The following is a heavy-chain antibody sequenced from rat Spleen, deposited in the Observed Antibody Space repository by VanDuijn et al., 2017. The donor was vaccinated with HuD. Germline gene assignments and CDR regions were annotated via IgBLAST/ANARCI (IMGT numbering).Heavy chain of an antibody. V-gene: IGHV5-29*01. D-gene: IGHD4-4*01. J-gene: IGHJ3*01. CDR2: ISYDGSRT. Sequence: EVQLVESGGGLVQPGRSLKLSCAASGFTFSDYYMAWVRQAPTKGLEWVATISYDGSRTYYRDSVKGRFTISRDNAKSTLYLQMDSLRSADTATYYCATRGSAPFAYWGQGTLVTVSS. CDR3: ATRGSAPFAY. CDR1: GFTFSDYY.